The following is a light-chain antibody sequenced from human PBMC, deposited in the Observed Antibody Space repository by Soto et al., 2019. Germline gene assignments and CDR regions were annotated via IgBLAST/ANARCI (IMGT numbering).Light chain of an antibody. V-gene: IGKV3-11*01. Sequence: EIVLTQSPATLSLSPGERATLSCRASQSVSSYLAWYQQKPGQAPRLLIYDASNRATGIPARFSGSGSGTDFSLTISCLELEEFAVYYCQQRSNWGEYTFGQGTKLEIK. CDR2: DAS. CDR3: QQRSNWGEYT. J-gene: IGKJ2*01. CDR1: QSVSSY.